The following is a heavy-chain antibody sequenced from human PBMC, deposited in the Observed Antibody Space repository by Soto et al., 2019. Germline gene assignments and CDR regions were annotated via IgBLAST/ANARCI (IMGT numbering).Heavy chain of an antibody. J-gene: IGHJ6*02. D-gene: IGHD3-10*01. V-gene: IGHV1-2*02. CDR1: GYTFTAYY. CDR2: INPKFGDT. Sequence: QVQLVQSGAEVKEPGDSVRVSCEASGYTFTAYYMPWVRQAPGQGLEWMGWINPKFGDTTYAQDFQGRVSMTRDMSISTVYMELSRLTSDDTAIYDCARNMDYYYGPGSGNGHGFWGQGTTVTVFS. CDR3: ARNMDYYYGPGSGNGHGF.